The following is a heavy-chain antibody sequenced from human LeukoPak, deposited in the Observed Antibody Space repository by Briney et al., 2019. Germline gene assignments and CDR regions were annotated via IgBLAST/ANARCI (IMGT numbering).Heavy chain of an antibody. CDR3: AKDRRGSCNAGSCYCCDY. CDR2: IRFDGSHE. J-gene: IGHJ4*02. Sequence: GGSLRLSCTASEFTFNSYGMRWVRQAPGKGLEWVAFIRFDGSHEPYADSVKGRFTICRDNSKNTLYLQMNSLRAEDTAVYYCAKDRRGSCNAGSCYCCDYWGRGALVTVCS. D-gene: IGHD2-15*01. V-gene: IGHV3-30*02. CDR1: EFTFNSYG.